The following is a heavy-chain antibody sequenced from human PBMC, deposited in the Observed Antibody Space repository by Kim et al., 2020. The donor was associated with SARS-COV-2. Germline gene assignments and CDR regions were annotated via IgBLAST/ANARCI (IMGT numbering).Heavy chain of an antibody. Sequence: SETLFLTCTVSGGSISSSNYPWGWIRQPPGKGLEWIGSIYYDGSTYYNPSLKSRLTISVDTSKNQFSLKLSSVTAADTAVYYCASQTGTDLYNCFDPWG. CDR1: GGSISSSNYP. CDR3: ASQTGTDLYNCFDP. CDR2: IYYDGST. D-gene: IGHD1-1*01. V-gene: IGHV4-39*01. J-gene: IGHJ5*02.